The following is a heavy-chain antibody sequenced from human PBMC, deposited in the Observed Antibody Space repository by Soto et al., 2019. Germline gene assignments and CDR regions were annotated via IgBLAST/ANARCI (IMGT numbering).Heavy chain of an antibody. D-gene: IGHD3-16*02. V-gene: IGHV3-30-3*01. Sequence: QVQLVESGGGVVQPGRSLRLSCAASGFTFSSYAMHWVRQAPGKGLEWVAVISYDGSNKYYADSVKGRFTISRDNSKNTLYLQMTSLRAEATAVYYCARDVYDYVWGSYHYWGYYFDYWGQGTLVTVSS. CDR3: ARDVYDYVWGSYHYWGYYFDY. CDR2: ISYDGSNK. J-gene: IGHJ4*02. CDR1: GFTFSSYA.